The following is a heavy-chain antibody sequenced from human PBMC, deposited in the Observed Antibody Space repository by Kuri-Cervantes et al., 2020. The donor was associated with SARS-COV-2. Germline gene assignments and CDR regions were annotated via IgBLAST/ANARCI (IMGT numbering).Heavy chain of an antibody. D-gene: IGHD4-23*01. V-gene: IGHV3-15*07. CDR3: TTGLSVVTTSIYYYGMDV. CDR2: IKSKTDGGTT. Sequence: GESLKISCAASGFTFSNAWMNWVRQAPGKGLEWVGRIKSKTDGGTTDYAAPVKGRFTISRDDSKNTLYLQMNSLKTEDTAVYYCTTGLSVVTTSIYYYGMDVWGQGTTVTVSS. CDR1: GFTFSNAW. J-gene: IGHJ6*02.